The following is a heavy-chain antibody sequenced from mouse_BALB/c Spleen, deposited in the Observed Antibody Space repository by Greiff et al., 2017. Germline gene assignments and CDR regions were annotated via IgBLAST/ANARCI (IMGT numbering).Heavy chain of an antibody. CDR2: ISDGGSYT. D-gene: IGHD1-2*01. V-gene: IGHV5-4*02. CDR1: GFTFSDYY. CDR3: ARGATAPFYAMDY. J-gene: IGHJ4*01. Sequence: EVKLVESGGGLVKPGGSLKLSCAASGFTFSDYYMYWVRQTPEKRLEWVATISDGGSYTYYPDSVKGRFTISRDNAKNNLYLQMSSLKSEDTAMYYCARGATAPFYAMDYWGQGTSVTVSS.